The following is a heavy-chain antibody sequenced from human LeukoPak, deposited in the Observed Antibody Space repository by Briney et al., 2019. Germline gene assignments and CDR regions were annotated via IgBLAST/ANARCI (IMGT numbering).Heavy chain of an antibody. Sequence: ASVKVSCKASGYTFTDYFVHWVRQAPGQGLEWMGWINPNSGGTKYAQKFQGRVTMSRDTSISTAYMELSRLRSDDTAVYYCAKVGFNAWGQGTLVTVSS. CDR2: INPNSGGT. CDR1: GYTFTDYF. V-gene: IGHV1-2*02. J-gene: IGHJ5*02. CDR3: AKVGFNA.